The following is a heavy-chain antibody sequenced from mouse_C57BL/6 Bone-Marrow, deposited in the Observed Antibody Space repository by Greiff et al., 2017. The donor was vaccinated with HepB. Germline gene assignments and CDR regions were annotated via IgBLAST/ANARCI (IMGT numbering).Heavy chain of an antibody. D-gene: IGHD2-1*01. J-gene: IGHJ4*01. Sequence: LVKPGASVKLSCTASGYTFTEYTIHWVKQRSGQGLEWIGWFYPGSGSIKYNEKVKDKATLTADKSSSTVYMELSRLTSEDSAVYFCARHEDHYGNLYAMDYWGQGTSVTVSS. CDR2: FYPGSGSI. CDR3: ARHEDHYGNLYAMDY. CDR1: GYTFTEYT. V-gene: IGHV1-62-2*01.